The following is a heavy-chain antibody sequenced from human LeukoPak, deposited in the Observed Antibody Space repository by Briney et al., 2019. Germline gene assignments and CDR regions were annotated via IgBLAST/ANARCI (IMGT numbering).Heavy chain of an antibody. CDR1: GGSISSYY. CDR3: ARGTTIFGVALDY. CDR2: IYYSGST. D-gene: IGHD3-3*01. J-gene: IGHJ4*02. V-gene: IGHV4-59*08. Sequence: SETLSLTCTVSGGSISSYYWSWIRQPPGKGLEWIGYIYYSGSTNYNPSLKSRVTISVDTSKSQFSLKLSSVTAADTAVYYCARGTTIFGVALDYWGQGTLVTVSS.